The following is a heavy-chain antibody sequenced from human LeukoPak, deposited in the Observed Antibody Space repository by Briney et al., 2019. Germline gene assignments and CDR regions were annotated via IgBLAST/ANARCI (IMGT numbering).Heavy chain of an antibody. Sequence: ASVKVSCKASGYTFTGYYMHWVRQAPGQGLEWMGRINPNSGGTNYAQKFQGRVTMTRDTSISTAYMELGRLRSDDTAVYYCAREGGFGELSFDYWGQGTLVAVSS. CDR3: AREGGFGELSFDY. D-gene: IGHD3-10*01. CDR2: INPNSGGT. V-gene: IGHV1-2*06. J-gene: IGHJ4*02. CDR1: GYTFTGYY.